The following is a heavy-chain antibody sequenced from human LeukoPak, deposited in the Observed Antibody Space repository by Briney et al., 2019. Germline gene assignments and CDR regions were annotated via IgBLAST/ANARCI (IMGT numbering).Heavy chain of an antibody. D-gene: IGHD6-13*01. J-gene: IGHJ4*02. CDR1: GFTFDDYA. CDR2: ISWNSGSI. Sequence: GGSLRLSCAASGFTFDDYAMHWVRQAPGKGLEWVSGISWNSGSIGYAHSVKGRFTISRDNAKNSLYLQINSLRAEDTALYYCAKGGYSSKATEFDYWGQGTLVTVSS. V-gene: IGHV3-9*01. CDR3: AKGGYSSKATEFDY.